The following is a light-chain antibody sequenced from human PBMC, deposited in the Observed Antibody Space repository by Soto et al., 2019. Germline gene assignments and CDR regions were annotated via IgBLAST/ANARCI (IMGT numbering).Light chain of an antibody. V-gene: IGKV3D-20*02. CDR1: QSVSSSY. CDR3: QQRSNWLT. J-gene: IGKJ4*01. Sequence: EIVLTQSPGTLSLSPGERATLSCRASQSVSSSYLAWYQQKPGQAPRLLIYGASSRATGIPDRFSGSGSGTVFTLTISRLEPEDFAVYYCQQRSNWLTFGGGTKVEIK. CDR2: GAS.